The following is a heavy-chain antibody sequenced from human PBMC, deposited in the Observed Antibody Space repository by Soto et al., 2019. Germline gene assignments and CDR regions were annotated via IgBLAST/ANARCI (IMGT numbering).Heavy chain of an antibody. CDR3: AMAAKRYFDY. V-gene: IGHV1-69*06. J-gene: IGHJ4*02. CDR1: GGTFNTFA. Sequence: QVHLVQSGAEVKKPGSSVNVSCKVSGGTFNTFAVSWVRQAPGQGFEWLGGIIPILGTAFYAQKFAGRVTITADKSTSTDYLELTSLTSEDTAVYYCAMAAKRYFDYWGQGTLVTVSS. CDR2: IIPILGTA.